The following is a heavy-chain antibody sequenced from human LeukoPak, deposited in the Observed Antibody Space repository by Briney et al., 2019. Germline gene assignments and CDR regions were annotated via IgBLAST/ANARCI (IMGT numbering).Heavy chain of an antibody. CDR2: TSSSGSTI. V-gene: IGHV3-11*01. Sequence: GGSLRLSCAASGFTFSDYYMSWIRQAPGKGLEWVSYTSSSGSTIYYADSVKGRFTISRDNAKNSLYLQMNSLRAEDTAVYYCARVVNDFWSGQYYMDVWGKGTTVTVSS. CDR3: ARVVNDFWSGQYYMDV. D-gene: IGHD3-3*01. CDR1: GFTFSDYY. J-gene: IGHJ6*03.